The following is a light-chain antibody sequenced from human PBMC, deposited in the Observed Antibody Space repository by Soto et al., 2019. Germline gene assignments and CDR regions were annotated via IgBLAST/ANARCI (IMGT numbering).Light chain of an antibody. V-gene: IGKV1-5*01. CDR1: ESVSKW. Sequence: DIQMTQSPSFLSASVGDKVTITCRATESVSKWLAWYQEKPGNPPKVLIYDASNLESGVPSRFSGSRSGTEFTLTISSLQPDDFATYYCQHYGGLWTFGQGTKVDI. J-gene: IGKJ1*01. CDR2: DAS. CDR3: QHYGGLWT.